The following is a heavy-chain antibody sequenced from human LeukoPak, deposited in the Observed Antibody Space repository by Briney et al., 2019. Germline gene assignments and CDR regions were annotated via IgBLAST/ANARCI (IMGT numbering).Heavy chain of an antibody. Sequence: PGGSLRLSCAASGFSFSSYNMNWVRQAPGKGLEWVGRSRQRYDRYRSEYAASVQGRFTISRDNSKNAMYLQMNSVTSEDTAVYFCARDEEWRLDSWGEGTLVTVSA. CDR3: ARDEEWRLDS. D-gene: IGHD3-3*01. CDR2: SRQRYDRYRS. V-gene: IGHV3-72*01. CDR1: GFSFSSYN. J-gene: IGHJ5*01.